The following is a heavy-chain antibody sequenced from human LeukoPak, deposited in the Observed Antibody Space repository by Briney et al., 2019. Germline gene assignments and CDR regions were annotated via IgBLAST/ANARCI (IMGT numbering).Heavy chain of an antibody. D-gene: IGHD2-2*01. V-gene: IGHV4-39*01. CDR2: INYSGTT. Sequence: SETLSLTSTVSGGSISSSSYYWGWIRQPPGKGLEWIGSINYSGTTYYNPSLKSRVTISVDTSKNQFSLNLNSVTAADTAVYYCARLPIVVVPSTSFDIWGQGTMVTVSS. J-gene: IGHJ3*02. CDR3: ARLPIVVVPSTSFDI. CDR1: GGSISSSSYY.